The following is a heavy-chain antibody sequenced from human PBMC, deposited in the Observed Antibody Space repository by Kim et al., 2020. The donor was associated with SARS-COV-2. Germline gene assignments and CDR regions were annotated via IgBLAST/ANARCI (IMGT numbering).Heavy chain of an antibody. V-gene: IGHV1-3*01. CDR1: GYTFTTYG. CDR2: INVGNANT. D-gene: IGHD1-26*01. J-gene: IGHJ4*02. CDR3: ARDQGVGDY. Sequence: ASVKVSCKGSGYTFTTYGMHWVRQAPGQRLEWMGWINVGNANTKYSEKFQGRVTITRDTSASTAYMELSSLRFEDSAVYYCARDQGVGDYWGQGALVTVS.